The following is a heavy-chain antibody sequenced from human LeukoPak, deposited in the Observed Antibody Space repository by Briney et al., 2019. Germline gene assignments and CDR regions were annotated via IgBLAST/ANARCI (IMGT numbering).Heavy chain of an antibody. D-gene: IGHD5-24*01. CDR2: IGISSGNT. Sequence: PGGSLRLSCAASGFTFSDYSMNWVRQAPGKGLEWISYIGISSGNTKCADSVKGRFTISGDKAKNSLYLQMNSLRVEDTAVYYCARDYKYAFDNWGQGTLVTVSS. V-gene: IGHV3-48*01. CDR1: GFTFSDYS. CDR3: ARDYKYAFDN. J-gene: IGHJ4*02.